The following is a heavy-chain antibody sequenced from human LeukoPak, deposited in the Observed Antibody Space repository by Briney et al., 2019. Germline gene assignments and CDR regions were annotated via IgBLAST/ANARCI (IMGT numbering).Heavy chain of an antibody. J-gene: IGHJ6*02. Sequence: GGSLRLSCAAPGFTFSDYYMSWIRQAPGKGLEWVSYISSSGSTIYYADSVKGRFTISRDNAKNSLYLQMNSLRAEDTAVYYCARDGGSSPSSAYYYYGMDVWGQGTTVTVSS. CDR3: ARDGGSSPSSAYYYYGMDV. V-gene: IGHV3-11*01. D-gene: IGHD6-6*01. CDR1: GFTFSDYY. CDR2: ISSSGSTI.